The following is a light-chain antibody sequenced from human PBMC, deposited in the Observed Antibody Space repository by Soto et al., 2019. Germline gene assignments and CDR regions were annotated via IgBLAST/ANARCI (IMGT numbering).Light chain of an antibody. CDR2: TAS. CDR3: MQALQIPLT. V-gene: IGKV1-39*01. CDR1: QNISSF. Sequence: DIQMTQSPSSLSASLGDRVTITCRASQNISSFLNWYQQKPGKAPKLLIYTASSLQSGVPSRFSGSGSGTDFTLKISRVEAEDVGLYYCMQALQIPLTFGPGTKVDIK. J-gene: IGKJ3*01.